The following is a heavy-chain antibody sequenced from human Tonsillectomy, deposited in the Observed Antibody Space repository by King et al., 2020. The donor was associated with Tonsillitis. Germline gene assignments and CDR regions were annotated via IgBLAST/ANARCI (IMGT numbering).Heavy chain of an antibody. Sequence: QLQESGPGLVKPSETLSLTCTVSGGSISTYYWSWIRQPAGKGLEGIGRIYTSRSTNYNLSLKSRVTMSVDTSKNQFSLKLSSVTAADTAVYYCARDHCSGGSCYSDYWGQGTLVTVSS. V-gene: IGHV4-4*07. CDR3: ARDHCSGGSCYSDY. CDR2: IYTSRST. CDR1: GGSISTYY. D-gene: IGHD2-15*01. J-gene: IGHJ4*02.